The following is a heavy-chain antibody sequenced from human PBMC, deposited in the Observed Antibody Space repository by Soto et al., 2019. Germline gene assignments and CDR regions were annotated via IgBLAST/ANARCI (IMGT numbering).Heavy chain of an antibody. CDR3: ARASNNYYDSSGYPNFDI. D-gene: IGHD3-22*01. J-gene: IGHJ3*02. V-gene: IGHV1-3*01. Sequence: GASVKVSCKASGYTFTSYAMHWVRQAPGQRLEWMGWINAGNGNTKYSQKFQGRVTMTRNTSASTAYMELSSLRSEDTAVYYCARASNNYYDSSGYPNFDIWGQGTMVTVS. CDR1: GYTFTSYA. CDR2: INAGNGNT.